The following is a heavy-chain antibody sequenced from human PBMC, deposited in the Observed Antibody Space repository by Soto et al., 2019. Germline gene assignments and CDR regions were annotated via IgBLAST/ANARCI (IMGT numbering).Heavy chain of an antibody. Sequence: VGSLRLSCAASGFTFSSYSMNWVRQAPGKGLEWVSSISSSSSYIYYADSVKGRFTISRDNAKNSLYLQMNSLRAEDTAVYYCARRYGDHDAFDIWGQGTMVTVSS. D-gene: IGHD4-17*01. V-gene: IGHV3-21*01. J-gene: IGHJ3*02. CDR3: ARRYGDHDAFDI. CDR2: ISSSSSYI. CDR1: GFTFSSYS.